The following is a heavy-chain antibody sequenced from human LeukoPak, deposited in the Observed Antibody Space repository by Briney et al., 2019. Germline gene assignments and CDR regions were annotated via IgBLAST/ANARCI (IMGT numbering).Heavy chain of an antibody. CDR2: IYYSGST. CDR1: GGSISSSDYY. D-gene: IGHD1-26*01. Sequence: KTSETLSLTCTVSGGSISSSDYYWGWIRQPPGKGLEWIASIYYSGSTYYNPSLKSRVTISVDTSKNQPSLQLSSLTAADTAVYYCARHEYSGSYYGLSWFDPWGQGTLVTVSS. CDR3: ARHEYSGSYYGLSWFDP. J-gene: IGHJ5*02. V-gene: IGHV4-39*01.